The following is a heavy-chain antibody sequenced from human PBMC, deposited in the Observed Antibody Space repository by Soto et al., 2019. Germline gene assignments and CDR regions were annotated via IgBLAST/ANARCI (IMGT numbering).Heavy chain of an antibody. CDR2: IKQDGSEK. J-gene: IGHJ6*02. V-gene: IGHV3-7*01. CDR3: GRLSAAGRGWDV. D-gene: IGHD6-13*01. CDR1: GFTFSSYW. Sequence: EVQLVESGGGLVQPGGSLRLSCAASGFTFSSYWMSWVRQAPVKGLEWVGNIKQDGSEKNYVDFMEGRFTISRDNAKNALYLKMNSLKAEDTAVYYCGRLSAAGRGWDVWGQGATVVVS.